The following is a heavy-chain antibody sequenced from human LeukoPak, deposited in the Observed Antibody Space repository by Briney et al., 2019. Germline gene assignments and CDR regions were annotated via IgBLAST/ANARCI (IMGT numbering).Heavy chain of an antibody. CDR3: ARLYSISVGDWGNFDFYC. CDR2: INYNSGGT. Sequence: SCKASGYTFTAYYMHWVGPAPRQGREWMGWINYNSGGTNYAQKFQGTVTMTRATSISKAYMELRRLRSNDTAVYYCARLYSISVGDWGNFDFYCWGQGALVTFAS. CDR1: GYTFTAYY. J-gene: IGHJ4*02. D-gene: IGHD3-16*01. V-gene: IGHV1-2*02.